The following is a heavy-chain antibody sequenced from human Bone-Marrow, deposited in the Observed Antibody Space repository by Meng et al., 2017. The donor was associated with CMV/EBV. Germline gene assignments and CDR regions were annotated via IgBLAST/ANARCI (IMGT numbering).Heavy chain of an antibody. CDR2: IYYSGST. V-gene: IGHV4-31*03. Sequence: SETLSLTCTVSGGSISSGGYYWSWIRQHPGKGLEWIGYIYYSGSTYYNPSLKSRVTISVDTSKNQFFLKLSSVTAADTAVYYCARYYSSSSGRVYYYYGMDVWGQGTTVTVSS. CDR3: ARYYSSSSGRVYYYYGMDV. D-gene: IGHD6-6*01. CDR1: GGSISSGGYY. J-gene: IGHJ6*02.